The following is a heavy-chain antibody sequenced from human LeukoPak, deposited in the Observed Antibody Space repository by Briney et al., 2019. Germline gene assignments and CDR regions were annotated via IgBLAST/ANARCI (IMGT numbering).Heavy chain of an antibody. CDR1: GFTFGNAW. CDR2: IKPDGSEK. D-gene: IGHD5-18*01. J-gene: IGHJ3*01. Sequence: GGSLRLSCAASGFTFGNAWINWVRQAPGRGLEWVANIKPDGSEKYYVDSVKVRLTISRDNAKNSLYLQMNSLRAEDTAMYYCARDDSMVTDAFDVWGQGTMVTVSS. CDR3: ARDDSMVTDAFDV. V-gene: IGHV3-7*01.